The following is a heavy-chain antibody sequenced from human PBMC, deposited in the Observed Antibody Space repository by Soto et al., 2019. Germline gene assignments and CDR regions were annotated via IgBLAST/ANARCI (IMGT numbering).Heavy chain of an antibody. CDR2: IYHSGST. D-gene: IGHD1-26*01. CDR3: ARGTLGGAFDI. J-gene: IGHJ3*02. CDR1: GGSISSGGYS. V-gene: IGHV4-30-2*01. Sequence: PSETLSLTCAVSGGSISSGGYSWSWIRQPPGKGLEWIGYIYHSGSTYYTPSLKSRVTISVDRSKNQFSLKLSSVTAADTAVYYCARGTLGGAFDIWGQGTMVTVSS.